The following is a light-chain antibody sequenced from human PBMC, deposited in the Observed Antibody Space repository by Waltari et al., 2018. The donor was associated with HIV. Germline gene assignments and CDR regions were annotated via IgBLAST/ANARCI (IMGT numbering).Light chain of an antibody. J-gene: IGLJ3*02. CDR2: DNN. CDR3: GTWDSGKNVWV. V-gene: IGLV1-51*01. Sequence: QSVLTQPPSVSAAPGQTVTISCSGSSPNTGDNYASWYQQVTGAAPKLVLYDNNERPSGIRDRFSGSKSGTSATLDITGLQPGDEADYYCGTWDSGKNVWVFGGGTKLTVL. CDR1: SPNTGDNY.